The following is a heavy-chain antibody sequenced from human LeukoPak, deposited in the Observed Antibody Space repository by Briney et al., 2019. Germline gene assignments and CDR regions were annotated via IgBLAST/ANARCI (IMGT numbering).Heavy chain of an antibody. D-gene: IGHD4/OR15-4a*01. J-gene: IGHJ6*03. Sequence: SESLSLTCTAAGGSTSTYFWSWIRQPPGRGLEWIGFVYASGTTSYNPSLKSRVSISIDTSNNQFSLKLTSVTAADTAVYYCARHVASYYYMDVWGKGTTVTVSS. V-gene: IGHV4-4*09. CDR1: GGSTSTYF. CDR2: VYASGTT. CDR3: ARHVASYYYMDV.